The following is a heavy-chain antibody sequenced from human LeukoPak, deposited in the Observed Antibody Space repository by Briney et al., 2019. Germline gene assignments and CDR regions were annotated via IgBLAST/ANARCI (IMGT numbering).Heavy chain of an antibody. CDR2: INPSGGST. D-gene: IGHD6-19*01. CDR3: AREGYSSGWNMYYFDY. Sequence: ASXXVSCKASGYIFTSYYMHWVRQAPGQGLEWMGIINPSGGSTSYAQKFQVRVTMTRDTSTSTVYMELSSLRSEDTAVYYCAREGYSSGWNMYYFDYWGQGTLVTVSS. V-gene: IGHV1-46*03. CDR1: GYIFTSYY. J-gene: IGHJ4*02.